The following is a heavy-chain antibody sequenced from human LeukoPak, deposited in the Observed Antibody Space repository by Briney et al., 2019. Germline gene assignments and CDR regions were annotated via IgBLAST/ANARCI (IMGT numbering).Heavy chain of an antibody. D-gene: IGHD3-22*01. CDR2: VSAYNGNT. V-gene: IGHV1-18*01. J-gene: IGHJ4*02. CDR1: GYTFTSYG. CDR3: TRSSNRYYYDSSGQYYFDY. Sequence: ASVKVSCKASGYTFTSYGISWVRQAPGQGLEWMGWVSAYNGNTNYAQKLQGRVTMTTDTSTSTAYMELRSLRSDDTAVYYCTRSSNRYYYDSSGQYYFDYWSQGTLVTVSS.